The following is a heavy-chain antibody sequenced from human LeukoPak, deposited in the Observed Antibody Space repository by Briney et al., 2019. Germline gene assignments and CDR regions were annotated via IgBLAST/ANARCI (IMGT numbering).Heavy chain of an antibody. J-gene: IGHJ5*02. D-gene: IGHD4-17*01. CDR1: GFTFSDYY. Sequence: GGSLRLSCAASGFTFSDYYMSWIRQAPGKGLEWVSSISSSSSYIYYADSVKGRFTISRDNAKNSLYLQMNSLRAEDTAVYYCARDLQGTTVTKLGEGTTWGQGTLVTVSS. CDR3: ARDLQGTTVTKLGEGTT. CDR2: ISSSSSYI. V-gene: IGHV3-11*06.